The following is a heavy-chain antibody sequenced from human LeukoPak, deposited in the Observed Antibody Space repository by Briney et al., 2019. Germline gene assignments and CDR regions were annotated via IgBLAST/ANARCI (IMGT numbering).Heavy chain of an antibody. CDR1: GFTFSSYS. Sequence: GGSLRLSCAASGFTFSSYSMYWVRQAPGKGLEWVSYISSSSNTIYYADSVKGRFTISRDNAKNSLYLQMDSLRAEDTAVYYCARDRGDWLPRDIDYWGQGTLVTVSS. CDR3: ARDRGDWLPRDIDY. J-gene: IGHJ4*02. V-gene: IGHV3-48*01. CDR2: ISSSSNTI. D-gene: IGHD2-21*02.